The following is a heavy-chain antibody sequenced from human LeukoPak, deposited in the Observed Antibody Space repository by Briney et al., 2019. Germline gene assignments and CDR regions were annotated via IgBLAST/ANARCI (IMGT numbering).Heavy chain of an antibody. J-gene: IGHJ6*03. V-gene: IGHV4-61*02. CDR2: IYTSGST. D-gene: IGHD3-10*01. CDR3: ARTLYGSGSNYYYYYYYMDV. CDR1: GGSISSGSYY. Sequence: SETLSLTCTVSGGSISSGSYYWSWIRQPAGKGLEWIGRIYTSGSTNYNPSLKSRVTISVDTSKNQFSLKLSSVTAADTAVYYCARTLYGSGSNYYYYYYYMDVWGKGTTVTISS.